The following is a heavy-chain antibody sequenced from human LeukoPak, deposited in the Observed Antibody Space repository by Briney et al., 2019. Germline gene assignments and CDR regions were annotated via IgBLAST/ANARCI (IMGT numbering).Heavy chain of an antibody. CDR2: IKEDGSEK. CDR1: GFTFSSYW. CDR3: ARDAAGGVFDY. J-gene: IGHJ4*02. Sequence: GGSLRLSCAGSGFTFSSYWMSWVRQAPGKGLEWVANIKEDGSEKYYLDSVKGRFTISRDSAKNSLYLQMNSLRVEDTAVYYCARDAAGGVFDYWGQGILVTVSS. D-gene: IGHD3-3*01. V-gene: IGHV3-7*01.